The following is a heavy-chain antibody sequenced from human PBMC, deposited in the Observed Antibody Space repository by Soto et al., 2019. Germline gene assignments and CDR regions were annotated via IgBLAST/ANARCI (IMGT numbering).Heavy chain of an antibody. Sequence: EVQLLASGGGLAQPGGSLRLSCAATGFTFSSYAMSWVRQAPGRGLEWVSGIGGSGGDTYYADSVKGRFTVSRDNAENTLYLQLNSLRVEDKAIYYCARRSWRGRADYWGQGILVTVSS. CDR1: GFTFSSYA. V-gene: IGHV3-23*01. J-gene: IGHJ4*02. CDR3: ARRSWRGRADY. CDR2: IGGSGGDT. D-gene: IGHD3-10*01.